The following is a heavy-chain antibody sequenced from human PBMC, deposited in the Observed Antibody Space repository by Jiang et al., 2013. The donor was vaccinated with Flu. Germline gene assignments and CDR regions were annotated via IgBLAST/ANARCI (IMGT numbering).Heavy chain of an antibody. CDR2: INPSGGST. J-gene: IGHJ4*02. Sequence: KASGYTFTSYYMHWVRQAPGQGLEWMGIINPSGGSTSYAQKFQGRVTMTRDTSTSTVYMELSSLRSEDTAVYYCARSETITMIVVAKKAPPDFDYWGQGTLVTVSS. V-gene: IGHV1-46*01. CDR1: GYTFTSYY. D-gene: IGHD3-22*01. CDR3: ARSETITMIVVAKKAPPDFDY.